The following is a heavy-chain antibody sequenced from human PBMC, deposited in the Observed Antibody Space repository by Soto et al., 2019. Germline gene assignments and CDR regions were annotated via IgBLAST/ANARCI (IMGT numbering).Heavy chain of an antibody. Sequence: GESLKISCKGSGYSFTSYWIGWVRQMPGKGLEWMGIIYPGDSDTRYSPSFQGQVTISADKSISTAYLQWSSLKASDTAMYYCARPVRPTGPNHPQFDAFDIWGQGTMVTVSS. CDR1: GYSFTSYW. V-gene: IGHV5-51*01. CDR2: IYPGDSDT. D-gene: IGHD4-17*01. J-gene: IGHJ3*02. CDR3: ARPVRPTGPNHPQFDAFDI.